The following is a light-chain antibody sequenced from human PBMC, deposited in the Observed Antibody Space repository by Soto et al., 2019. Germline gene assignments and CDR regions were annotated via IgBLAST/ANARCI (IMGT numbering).Light chain of an antibody. CDR3: SSYTGSNNFGV. V-gene: IGLV2-8*01. Sequence: QSVLNQPPSASGSPRQSVTISCPGTSSDVGGYNYVSWYQQHPGKAPKLMIYEVSKRPSGVPDRFSGSKSGNTASLTVSGLQAEDEADYYCSSYTGSNNFGVFGTGTKVTVL. CDR2: EVS. CDR1: SSDVGGYNY. J-gene: IGLJ1*01.